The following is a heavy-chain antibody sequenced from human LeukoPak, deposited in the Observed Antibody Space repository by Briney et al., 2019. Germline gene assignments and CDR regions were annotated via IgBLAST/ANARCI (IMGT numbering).Heavy chain of an antibody. V-gene: IGHV1-58*02. CDR1: GFTFTSSA. Sequence: SVKVSCKASGFTFTSSAMQWVRQARGQRLEWIGWIVVGSGNTNYAQKFQERVTITRDMSTSTAYMELSSLRSEDTAVYYCAAETYYYDSSGYPSLDYWGQGTLVTVSS. CDR2: IVVGSGNT. D-gene: IGHD3-22*01. J-gene: IGHJ4*02. CDR3: AAETYYYDSSGYPSLDY.